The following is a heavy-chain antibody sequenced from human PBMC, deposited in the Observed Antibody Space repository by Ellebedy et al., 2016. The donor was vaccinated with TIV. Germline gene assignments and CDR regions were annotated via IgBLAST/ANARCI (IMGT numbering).Heavy chain of an antibody. J-gene: IGHJ6*02. CDR1: GYTFTSYG. D-gene: IGHD4/OR15-4a*01. V-gene: IGHV1-18*04. Sequence: ASVKVSXKASGYTFTSYGISWVRQAPEQGLEWMGWISAYNGNTNYAQKLQGRVTMTTDTSTSTAYMELRSLRSDDTAVYYCARGGLSAYYYGMDVWGQGTTVTVSS. CDR2: ISAYNGNT. CDR3: ARGGLSAYYYGMDV.